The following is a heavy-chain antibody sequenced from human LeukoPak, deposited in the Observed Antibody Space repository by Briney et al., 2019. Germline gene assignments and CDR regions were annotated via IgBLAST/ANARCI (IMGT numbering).Heavy chain of an antibody. D-gene: IGHD3-10*01. CDR2: INHSGST. Sequence: SETLSLTCAVYGGSFSGYYWRWIRQPPGKGLEWIGEINHSGSTNYNPSLKSRVTISVDTSKNQFSLKLSSVTAADTAVYYCARLISGVGYFDSWGQGTLVTVSS. CDR3: ARLISGVGYFDS. J-gene: IGHJ4*02. CDR1: GGSFSGYY. V-gene: IGHV4-34*01.